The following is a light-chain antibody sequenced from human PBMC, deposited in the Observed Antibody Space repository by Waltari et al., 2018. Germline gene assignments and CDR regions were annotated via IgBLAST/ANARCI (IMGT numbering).Light chain of an antibody. J-gene: IGKJ3*01. CDR1: QDIQRF. V-gene: IGKV1-39*01. Sequence: DIQMTQTPSSLSASVRDTVTITCRASQDIQRFLDWYQQKPGKAPGLLIYAASSFFSGVPSRFRGSGSGTDFSLTISSLQPEDFASYYCQQTFSNPSTFGPGTRVDLK. CDR2: AAS. CDR3: QQTFSNPST.